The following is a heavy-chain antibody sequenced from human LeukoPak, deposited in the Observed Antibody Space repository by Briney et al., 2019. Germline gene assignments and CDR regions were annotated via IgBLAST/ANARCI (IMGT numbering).Heavy chain of an antibody. J-gene: IGHJ4*02. V-gene: IGHV4-61*01. D-gene: IGHD6-13*01. CDR1: GGSVSSDSNY. CDR3: ARGYRNNWRFDY. CDR2: IGYSGTT. Sequence: SETLSLTCTASGGSVSSDSNYWSWHRQTPGKGRGWVGYIGYSGTTYDNPSLKSRVSMSLGTSKNEISLKLDSVTAADTAVYYCARGYRNNWRFDYWGQGTLVTVSS.